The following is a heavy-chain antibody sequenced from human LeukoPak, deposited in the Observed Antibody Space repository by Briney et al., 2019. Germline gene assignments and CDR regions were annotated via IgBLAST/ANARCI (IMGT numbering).Heavy chain of an antibody. D-gene: IGHD2-15*01. Sequence: GESLKISCKGSGYSFSTYWIGWVRQMPGKGLECLGVIYPGDSDTRYSPSFQGQVTISADKSISTAYLQWSSLKASDTAMYYCARPAYCSGGSCYPLLDYWGQGTLVTVSS. CDR3: ARPAYCSGGSCYPLLDY. J-gene: IGHJ4*02. CDR1: GYSFSTYW. CDR2: IYPGDSDT. V-gene: IGHV5-51*01.